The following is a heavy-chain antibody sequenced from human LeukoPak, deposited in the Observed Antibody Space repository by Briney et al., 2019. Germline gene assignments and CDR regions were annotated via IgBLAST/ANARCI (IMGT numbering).Heavy chain of an antibody. J-gene: IGHJ4*02. Sequence: GASVKVSCKASGYTFTGYYMHWVRQAPGQGLEWIGWINPNSGCTNYAQEFQGRVTMTRDTSISTAYMELSRLRSDDTAVYYCARGTEYYDFWSGYYSGFDYWGQGTLVTVSS. CDR2: INPNSGCT. CDR3: ARGTEYYDFWSGYYSGFDY. CDR1: GYTFTGYY. V-gene: IGHV1-2*02. D-gene: IGHD3-3*01.